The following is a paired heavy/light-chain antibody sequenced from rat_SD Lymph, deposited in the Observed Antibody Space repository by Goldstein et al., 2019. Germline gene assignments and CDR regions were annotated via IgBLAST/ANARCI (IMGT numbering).Heavy chain of an antibody. V-gene: IGHV5S13*01. D-gene: IGHD1-1*01. CDR3: ARRRGLQWWTFDY. Sequence: EVQLVESGGGLVQPGRSLKLSCAASGFTFSNYGMAWVCQAPTKGLEWVASISTGGGNTYYRDSVKGRFTISRDNAKNTLYLQMDSLRSEDTATYYCARRRGLQWWTFDYWGQGVMVTVSS. J-gene: IGHJ2*01. CDR1: GFTFSNYG. CDR2: ISTGGGNT.
Light chain of an antibody. CDR1: KSISKY. V-gene: IGKV16S1*01. J-gene: IGKJ5*01. CDR3: QQHNEYPPT. CDR2: SGS. Sequence: DVQMTQSPSNLAASPGESVSINCKASKSISKYLAWYQQKPGKANKLLIYSGSTLQSGTPSRFSGSGSGTDFTLTIRNLEPEDFGLYYCQQHNEYPPTFGSGTKLEIK.